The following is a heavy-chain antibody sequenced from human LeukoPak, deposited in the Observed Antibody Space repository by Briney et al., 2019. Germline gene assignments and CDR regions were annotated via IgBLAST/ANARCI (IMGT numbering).Heavy chain of an antibody. CDR1: GFTFSSYA. J-gene: IGHJ4*02. CDR2: ISYDGSNK. V-gene: IGHV3-30-3*01. D-gene: IGHD3-22*01. CDR3: AKASLYYYDSSGYYYERGRAFDY. Sequence: GRSLRLSCAASGFTFSSYAMHWVRQAPGKGLEWVAVISYDGSNKYYADSVKGRFTISRDNSKNTLYLQMNSLRAEDTAVYYCAKASLYYYDSSGYYYERGRAFDYWGQGTLVTVSS.